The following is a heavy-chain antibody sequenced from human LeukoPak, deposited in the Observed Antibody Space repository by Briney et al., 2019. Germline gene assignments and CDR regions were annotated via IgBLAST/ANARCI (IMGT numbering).Heavy chain of an antibody. V-gene: IGHV4-59*01. CDR1: GCSISSYY. CDR3: ARTSGIAADFDY. D-gene: IGHD6-13*01. CDR2: IYYSGST. J-gene: IGHJ4*02. Sequence: SETLSLTCTVSGCSISSYYRSWIRQPPGKGLEWIGYIYYSGSTNYNPSLKNRLSITVDTYNNQFSLKLSTVTAADNAAYYCARTSGIAADFDYWGQGTLVTVSS.